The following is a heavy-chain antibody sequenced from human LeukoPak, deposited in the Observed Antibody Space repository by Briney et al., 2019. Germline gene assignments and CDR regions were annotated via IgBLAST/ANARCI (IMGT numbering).Heavy chain of an antibody. D-gene: IGHD6-13*01. Sequence: ASVKVSCKASGYTFTSYYMHWVRQAPGQGLEWMGIINPSGGSTSYAQKFQGRVTMTRDTSTSTVYMELRSLRSDDTAVYYCARDSSSWYQDRLFDYWGQGTLVTVSS. V-gene: IGHV1-46*01. J-gene: IGHJ4*02. CDR3: ARDSSSWYQDRLFDY. CDR2: INPSGGST. CDR1: GYTFTSYY.